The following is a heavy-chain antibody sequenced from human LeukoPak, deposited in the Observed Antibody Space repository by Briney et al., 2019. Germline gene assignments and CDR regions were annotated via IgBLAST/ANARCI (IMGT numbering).Heavy chain of an antibody. J-gene: IGHJ3*02. D-gene: IGHD2-15*01. V-gene: IGHV3-30*02. CDR2: IRYDGSNK. Sequence: PGGSLRLSCAASGFTFSSYGMHWVRQAPGKGLEWVAFIRYDGSNKYYADSVKGRFTISRDNSKNTLYLQMNSLRAEDTAVYYCAKVLSSGCSNDAFDIWGQGTMVTVSS. CDR1: GFTFSSYG. CDR3: AKVLSSGCSNDAFDI.